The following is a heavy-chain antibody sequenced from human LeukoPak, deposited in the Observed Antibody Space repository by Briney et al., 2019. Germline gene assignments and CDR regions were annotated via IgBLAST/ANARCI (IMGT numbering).Heavy chain of an antibody. V-gene: IGHV5-10-1*01. J-gene: IGHJ6*04. CDR2: INHSGSYT. Sequence: GAPLLICSEGGGSISSSYWISWGRRLPGKGLEGRGRINHSGSYTNYSPSFQGHVTISADKSISTAYLQWSSLKAADTAMYSCARQVLRGSWVYYYYVSDVWGKGTTVTVSS. D-gene: IGHD3-10*01. CDR3: ARQVLRGSWVYYYYVSDV. CDR1: GSISSSYW.